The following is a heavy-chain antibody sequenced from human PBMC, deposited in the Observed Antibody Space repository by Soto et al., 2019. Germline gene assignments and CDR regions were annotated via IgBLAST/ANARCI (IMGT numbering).Heavy chain of an antibody. CDR2: IYYSGST. CDR1: GGSISSYY. CDR3: ARHISPGTNVAAIRSFDP. V-gene: IGHV4-59*08. J-gene: IGHJ5*02. D-gene: IGHD1-7*01. Sequence: QVQLQESGPGLVKPSETLSLTCTVPGGSISSYYWSWIRKPPGKGLEWIGYIYYSGSTNYNPSLKSRLTISSDTSKNQVSLKQSSLTAADTALYYCARHISPGTNVAAIRSFDPWGQGTLVAVPS.